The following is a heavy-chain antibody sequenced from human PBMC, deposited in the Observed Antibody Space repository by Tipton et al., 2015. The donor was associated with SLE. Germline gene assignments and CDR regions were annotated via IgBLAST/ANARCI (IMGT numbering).Heavy chain of an antibody. CDR1: GGSISSSSYY. CDR3: ARHKPLLSIAVAGPGY. Sequence: LRLSCTVSGGSISSSSYYWGWIRQPPGKGLEWIGSIYYSGSTYYNPSLKSRVTISVDTSKNQFSLKLSSVTAADTAVYHCARHKPLLSIAVAGPGYWGQGTLVTVSS. CDR2: IYYSGST. J-gene: IGHJ4*02. D-gene: IGHD6-19*01. V-gene: IGHV4-39*07.